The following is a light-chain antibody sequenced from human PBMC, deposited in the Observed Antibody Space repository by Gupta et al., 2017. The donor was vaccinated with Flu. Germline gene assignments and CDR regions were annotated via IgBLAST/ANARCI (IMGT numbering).Light chain of an antibody. V-gene: IGKV3-11*01. Sequence: EIVLTQSPATLSLSPGERATLSCRASQSVSSYLAWYQQKPGQAPSLLNDDASNRATGIPARFSGSGSGTAFPRTSSSIEPEEFAVYDCQQRTNWPLFGEGTKVEIK. CDR1: QSVSSY. J-gene: IGKJ4*01. CDR3: QQRTNWPL. CDR2: DAS.